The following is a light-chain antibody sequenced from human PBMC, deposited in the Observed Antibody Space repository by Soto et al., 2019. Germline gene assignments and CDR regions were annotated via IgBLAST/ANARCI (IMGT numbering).Light chain of an antibody. Sequence: DIQMTQSPSTLSASVGDRVTITCRASQSISSWLAWFQQKPGKAPKLLLYDASSLQSGVPSRFSGSGSGTDFTLTISSLQPEDVATYYCQKYNSALWTFGQGTKVDIK. V-gene: IGKV1-27*01. CDR3: QKYNSALWT. CDR2: DAS. J-gene: IGKJ1*01. CDR1: QSISSW.